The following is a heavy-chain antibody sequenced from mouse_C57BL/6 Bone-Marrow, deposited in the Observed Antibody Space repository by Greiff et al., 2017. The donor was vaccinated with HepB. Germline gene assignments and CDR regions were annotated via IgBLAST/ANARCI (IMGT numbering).Heavy chain of an antibody. D-gene: IGHD1-1*01. J-gene: IGHJ4*01. V-gene: IGHV1-80*01. Sequence: QVQLKESGAELVKPGASVKISCKASGYAFSSYWMNWVKQRPGKGLEWIGQIYPGDGDTNYNEKFKSKATLTVDTSSSTAYMQLSSLTSEDSAVYYCARVRGFYYAMDYWGQGTSVTVSS. CDR3: ARVRGFYYAMDY. CDR1: GYAFSSYW. CDR2: IYPGDGDT.